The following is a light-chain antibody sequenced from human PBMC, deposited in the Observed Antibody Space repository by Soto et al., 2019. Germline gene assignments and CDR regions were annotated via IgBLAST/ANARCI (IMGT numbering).Light chain of an antibody. CDR1: QSISSS. Sequence: EVVLTQSPAILSLSPGERATLSCRASQSISSSLAWYQHKPGRAPRLLIYDASNRATGIPARFSGSGSGTDFTLTISSLEPEDFAVYYCQQYGSSPLTFGGGTRVEVK. V-gene: IGKV3-11*01. CDR2: DAS. CDR3: QQYGSSPLT. J-gene: IGKJ4*01.